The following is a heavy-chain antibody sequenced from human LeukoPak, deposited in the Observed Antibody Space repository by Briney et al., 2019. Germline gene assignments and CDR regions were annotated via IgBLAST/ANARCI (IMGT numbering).Heavy chain of an antibody. D-gene: IGHD2-15*01. V-gene: IGHV4-59*01. J-gene: IGHJ4*02. Sequence: SETLSLTCTVSGGSISSYYWSWIRQPPGKGLEWIGYIYYSGSTNYNPSLKSRVTISVDTSKNQFSLKLSSVTAADTAVYYCARGKVRYCSGGSCYGHFDYWGQGTLVTVSS. CDR1: GGSISSYY. CDR3: ARGKVRYCSGGSCYGHFDY. CDR2: IYYSGST.